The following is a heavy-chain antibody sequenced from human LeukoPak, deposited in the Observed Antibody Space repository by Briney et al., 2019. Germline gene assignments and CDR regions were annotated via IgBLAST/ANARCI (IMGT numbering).Heavy chain of an antibody. CDR2: ISSDGGIT. J-gene: IGHJ4*02. CDR3: ARGYYDSGGYYFDY. D-gene: IGHD3-22*01. CDR1: GFTFSTYA. V-gene: IGHV3-64*01. Sequence: GGSLRLSCAASGFTFSTYAMHWVRQAPGKGLEYVSAISSDGGITYYANSVEGRFTISRDNSKNTLYLQMGSLRAEDMAVYFCARGYYDSGGYYFDYWGQGTLVSVSS.